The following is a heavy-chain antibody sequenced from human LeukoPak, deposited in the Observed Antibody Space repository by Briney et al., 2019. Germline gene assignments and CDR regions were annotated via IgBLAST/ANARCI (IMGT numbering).Heavy chain of an antibody. J-gene: IGHJ3*02. CDR2: IIPIFGTA. D-gene: IGHD6-13*01. CDR3: ARTGYSSSWYDAFDI. CDR1: GGTFSSYA. V-gene: IGHV1-69*06. Sequence: GASVKVSCKASGGTFSSYAISWVRQAPGQGLEWMGGIIPIFGTANYAQKFQGRVTITADKSTSTAYMELSSLRSEDTAVYYCARTGYSSSWYDAFDIWGQGTMVTVSS.